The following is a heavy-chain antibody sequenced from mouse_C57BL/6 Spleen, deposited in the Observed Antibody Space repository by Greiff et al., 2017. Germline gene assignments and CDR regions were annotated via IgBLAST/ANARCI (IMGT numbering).Heavy chain of an antibody. Sequence: EVKLVESGEGLVKPGGSLKLSCAASGFTFSSYAMSWVRQTPEKRLEWVAYISSGGDYIYYADTVKGRFTISRDNAWNTLYLQMSSLKSEDTAMYYCTRIYYGNHYAMDYWGQGTSVTVSS. CDR1: GFTFSSYA. J-gene: IGHJ4*01. D-gene: IGHD2-1*01. CDR2: ISSGGDYI. CDR3: TRIYYGNHYAMDY. V-gene: IGHV5-9-1*02.